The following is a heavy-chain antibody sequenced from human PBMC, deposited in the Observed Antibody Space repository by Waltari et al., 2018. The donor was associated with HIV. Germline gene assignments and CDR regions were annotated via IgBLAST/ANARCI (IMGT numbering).Heavy chain of an antibody. J-gene: IGHJ6*02. V-gene: IGHV3-74*01. CDR2: INRDGSTI. Sequence: EVQLVESGGGLVQPGGSLRLSCSASGFTFSSHLMHLVRQAPGKGLVWVSGINRDGSTIRYADSVKGRFTISRDNAKNTLYLQMNSLRAEDTALYYCARGQYYSMDVWGQGTTVTVSS. CDR1: GFTFSSHL. CDR3: ARGQYYSMDV. D-gene: IGHD3-10*01.